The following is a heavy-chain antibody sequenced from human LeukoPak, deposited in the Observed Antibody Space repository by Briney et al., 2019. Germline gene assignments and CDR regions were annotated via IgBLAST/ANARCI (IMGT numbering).Heavy chain of an antibody. V-gene: IGHV4-61*09. CDR3: ARAVQLWPKDYYYMDV. Sequence: SQTLSLTCTVSGGSISSGSYYRSWIRQPAGKGLEWVGHSYIRGRTIYNPSLKSRVTISVDTSKNQFSLKLSSVTAADTAVYFCARAVQLWPKDYYYMDVWGKGTTVIMSS. CDR1: GGSISSGSYY. J-gene: IGHJ6*03. D-gene: IGHD5-18*01. CDR2: SYIRGRT.